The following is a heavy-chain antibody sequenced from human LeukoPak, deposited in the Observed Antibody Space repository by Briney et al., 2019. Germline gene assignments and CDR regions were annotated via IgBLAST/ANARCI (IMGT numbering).Heavy chain of an antibody. CDR3: AIQRIVQNWFDP. Sequence: GASVKVSCKASGGTFSSHALSWVRQAPGQGLEWMGGIIPIFGTANYAQKFQGRVTITADESTSTAYMELSSLRSEDTAVYYCAIQRIVQNWFDPWGQGTLVTVSS. CDR2: IIPIFGTA. J-gene: IGHJ5*02. CDR1: GGTFSSHA. D-gene: IGHD2/OR15-2a*01. V-gene: IGHV1-69*13.